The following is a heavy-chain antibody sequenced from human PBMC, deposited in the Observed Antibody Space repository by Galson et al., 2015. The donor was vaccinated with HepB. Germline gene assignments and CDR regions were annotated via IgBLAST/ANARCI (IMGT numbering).Heavy chain of an antibody. CDR3: AKDLTTDSSGYYDY. Sequence: SLRLSCAASGFTFSSYVMRWVRQAPGKGLEWVSAISGGGGNTYYADSVKGRFTISRDNFRSTLYLQMNSLRAEDTAVYYCAKDLTTDSSGYYDYWGQGTLVTVSS. CDR1: GFTFSSYV. D-gene: IGHD3-22*01. CDR2: ISGGGGNT. J-gene: IGHJ4*02. V-gene: IGHV3-23*01.